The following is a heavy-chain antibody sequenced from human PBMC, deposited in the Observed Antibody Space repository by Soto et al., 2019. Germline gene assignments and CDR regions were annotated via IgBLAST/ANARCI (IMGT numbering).Heavy chain of an antibody. D-gene: IGHD5-18*01. CDR3: AIQGARGAMDTSGMYG. CDR1: GYRFTSYW. CDR2: IYPGDSDT. J-gene: IGHJ6*02. Sequence: PGASLKISCKGSGYRFTSYWIGWVRQMPGKGLEWMGIIYPGDSDTRYSPSFQGQVTISADKSISTAYLQWSSPKASDTAMYYCAIQGARGAMDTSGMYGCGQGTTVTFPS. V-gene: IGHV5-51*01.